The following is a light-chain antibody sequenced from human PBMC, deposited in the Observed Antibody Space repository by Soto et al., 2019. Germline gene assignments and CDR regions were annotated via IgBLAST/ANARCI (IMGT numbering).Light chain of an antibody. CDR3: SSYAGSNNLGV. Sequence: APAPPPPPSRSPGQSVTLSLPRNNRDVGGYNYVSWYQQHPGKAPKLMIYEVSKRPSGVPDRFSGSKSGNTASLTVSGLQAEDEADYYCSSYAGSNNLGVFGTGTKVTVL. CDR2: EVS. J-gene: IGLJ1*01. CDR1: NRDVGGYNY. V-gene: IGLV2-8*01.